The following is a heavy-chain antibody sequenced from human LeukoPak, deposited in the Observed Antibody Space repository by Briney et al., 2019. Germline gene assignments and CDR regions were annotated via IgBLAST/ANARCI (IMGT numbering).Heavy chain of an antibody. CDR3: ARVPDFIARPCDS. CDR2: SSPTGDIT. V-gene: IGHV4-34*01. J-gene: IGHJ4*02. CDR1: GGSFSGNY. Sequence: KPSETLSLTCAVYGGSFSGNYWTLIRQTPGRGLEWIGESSPTGDITGYNPSLKGRATISVDSSKNQFSLKLTSVTAADTGVHYCARVPDFIARPCDSWGPGTLVTVSS. D-gene: IGHD2-21*01.